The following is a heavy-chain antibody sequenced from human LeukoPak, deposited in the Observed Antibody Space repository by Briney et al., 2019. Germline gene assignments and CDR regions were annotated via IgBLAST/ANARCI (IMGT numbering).Heavy chain of an antibody. J-gene: IGHJ6*03. CDR1: GLTFDDYA. D-gene: IGHD6-6*01. CDR3: AKDANRIAATDYYYMDV. Sequence: GGSLRLSCAASGLTFDDYAMHWVRQAPGKGLEWVSFISGDGGSTYYADSVKGRFTISRDNSKNSLYLQMNSLRTEDTALYYCAKDANRIAATDYYYMDVWGKGTTVTVSS. CDR2: ISGDGGST. V-gene: IGHV3-43*02.